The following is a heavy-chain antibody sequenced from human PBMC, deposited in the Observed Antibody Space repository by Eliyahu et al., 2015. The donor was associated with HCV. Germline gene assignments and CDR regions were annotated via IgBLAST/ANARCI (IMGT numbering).Heavy chain of an antibody. CDR1: GFTFSNAW. D-gene: IGHD2-15*01. Sequence: EVQLVESGGGLVKPGGSLRLSCXASGFTFSNAWMNWVRQAPGKGLEWVGRIKSKTDGGTTDYAAPVKGRFTISRDDSKNTLYLQMNSLKTEDTAVYYCTTDRHCSGGSCFLVPDYWGQGTLVTVSS. CDR2: IKSKTDGGTT. V-gene: IGHV3-15*07. CDR3: TTDRHCSGGSCFLVPDY. J-gene: IGHJ4*02.